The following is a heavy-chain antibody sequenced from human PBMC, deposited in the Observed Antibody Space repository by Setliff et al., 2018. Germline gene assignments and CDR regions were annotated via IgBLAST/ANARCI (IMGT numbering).Heavy chain of an antibody. V-gene: IGHV3-21*01. CDR2: ISSSSTYI. Sequence: PGGSLRLSCAASGFTFSSYTMNWVRQAPGKGLEWVTAISSSSTYIFYADSVKGRFTISRDNARNALYLQMNSLRAEDTALFYCARAKDKDLDFWGQGTLVTVSS. J-gene: IGHJ4*02. CDR1: GFTFSSYT. CDR3: ARAKDKDLDF.